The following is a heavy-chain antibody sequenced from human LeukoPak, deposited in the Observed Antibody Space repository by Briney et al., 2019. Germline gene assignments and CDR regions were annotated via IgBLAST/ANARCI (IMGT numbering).Heavy chain of an antibody. V-gene: IGHV4-38-2*01. D-gene: IGHD2-8*01. CDR3: ARHGRMVIMSKFSTGIDQ. CDR2: AFQSGST. CDR1: NYSISDGHY. J-gene: IGHJ4*02. Sequence: PSETLSLTCAVSNYSISDGHYWGWIRQPPGKGLEWIANAFQSGSTYYSPPLRSRVTVSVDTSKNQFSLMVRSVTAADTAIYYCARHGRMVIMSKFSTGIDQWGQGTLVTVSS.